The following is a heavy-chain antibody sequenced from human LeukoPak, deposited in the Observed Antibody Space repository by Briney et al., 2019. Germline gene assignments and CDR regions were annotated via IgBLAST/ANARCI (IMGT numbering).Heavy chain of an antibody. Sequence: GGSLRLSCAASGFTFSSYAMSWARQAPGKGLEWVSAISGSGGSTYYADSVKGRFTISRDNSKNTLYLQMNSLRAEDTAVYYCAKVRGYCSSTSCYPLDYWGQGTLVTVSS. CDR2: ISGSGGST. CDR3: AKVRGYCSSTSCYPLDY. J-gene: IGHJ4*02. D-gene: IGHD2-2*01. CDR1: GFTFSSYA. V-gene: IGHV3-23*01.